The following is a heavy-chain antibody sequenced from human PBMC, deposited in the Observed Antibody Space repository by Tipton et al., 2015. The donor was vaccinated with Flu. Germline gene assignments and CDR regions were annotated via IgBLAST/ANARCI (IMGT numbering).Heavy chain of an antibody. J-gene: IGHJ5*02. CDR1: GDSIRSAYY. CDR2: VFHEGTT. Sequence: LRLSCRISGDSIRSAYYWGWIRQPPGKGLEWIGNVFHEGTTYYNSSLKSRVTISVDRSQNQFSLKVFSVTAADTAVYYCARRDYSNYVSEPKNWFNPWGQGTLVTVSS. D-gene: IGHD4-11*01. V-gene: IGHV4-38-2*02. CDR3: ARRDYSNYVSEPKNWFNP.